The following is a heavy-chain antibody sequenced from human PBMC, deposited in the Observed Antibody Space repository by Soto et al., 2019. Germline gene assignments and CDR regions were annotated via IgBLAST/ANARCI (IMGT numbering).Heavy chain of an antibody. CDR3: AREDKIVVVISPLGY. CDR2: ISYDGSNK. D-gene: IGHD3-22*01. CDR1: GFTFSSYA. Sequence: QVQLVESGGGVVQPGRSLRLSCAASGFTFSSYAMHWVRQAPGKGLEWVAVISYDGSNKYYADSVKGRFTISRDNSKNTLYLQMNSLRAEGTAVYYCAREDKIVVVISPLGYWGQGTLVTVSS. V-gene: IGHV3-30-3*01. J-gene: IGHJ4*02.